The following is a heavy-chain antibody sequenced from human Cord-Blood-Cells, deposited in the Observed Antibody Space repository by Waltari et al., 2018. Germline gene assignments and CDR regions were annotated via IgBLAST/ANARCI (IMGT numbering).Heavy chain of an antibody. Sequence: QVQLQESGPGLVKPSETLSLTCTVSGGSISSYYWSWMRQPPGKGLEWIGYIYYSGSTNYNPSLKSRVTISVDTSKNQFSLKLSSVTAADTAVYYCARDQGRDTAMPHYYYGMDVWGQGTTVTVSS. CDR1: GGSISSYY. CDR3: ARDQGRDTAMPHYYYGMDV. D-gene: IGHD5-18*01. V-gene: IGHV4-59*01. CDR2: IYYSGST. J-gene: IGHJ6*02.